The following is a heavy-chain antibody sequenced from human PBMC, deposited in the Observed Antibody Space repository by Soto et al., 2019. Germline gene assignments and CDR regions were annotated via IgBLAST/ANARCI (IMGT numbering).Heavy chain of an antibody. CDR1: GYTFFTYD. Sequence: ASVKVSCKASGYTFFTYDISWVRQAPGQGLEWMGWISTYSGDTEYAQKFQGRVTMTTDTSTTTAYLELRSLRYDDTAVYYCARHHGPTTSENWFDPWGQGTLVTVSS. V-gene: IGHV1-18*01. CDR2: ISTYSGDT. D-gene: IGHD5-12*01. J-gene: IGHJ5*02. CDR3: ARHHGPTTSENWFDP.